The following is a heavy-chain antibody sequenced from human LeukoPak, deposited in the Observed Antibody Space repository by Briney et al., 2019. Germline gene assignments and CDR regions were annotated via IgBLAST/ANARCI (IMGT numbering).Heavy chain of an antibody. CDR1: GGSISSGGYY. CDR3: ARGDDPNALDI. Sequence: SQTLSLTCAVSGGSISSGGYYWSWIRQHPGKGLEWIGYIYYSGSTYYNPSLKSRVTISVDTSKNQFSLKLSSVTAADTAVYYCARGDDPNALDIWGQGTMVTVSS. J-gene: IGHJ3*02. V-gene: IGHV4-31*11. CDR2: IYYSGST.